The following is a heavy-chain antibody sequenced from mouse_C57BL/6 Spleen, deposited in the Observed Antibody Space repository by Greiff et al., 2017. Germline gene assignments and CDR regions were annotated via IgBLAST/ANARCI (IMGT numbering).Heavy chain of an antibody. D-gene: IGHD2-1*01. CDR1: GYAFSSYW. CDR2: IHPGDGDT. CDR3: ARGDLLWSLDY. V-gene: IGHV1-80*01. J-gene: IGHJ4*01. Sequence: VQLQQSGAELVKPGASVKISCKASGYAFSSYWMNWVKQRPGKGLEWIGQIHPGDGDTNYNGKFKGKATLTADKSSSTAYMQLSSLTSEDSAVYFCARGDLLWSLDYWGKGTSVTVSS.